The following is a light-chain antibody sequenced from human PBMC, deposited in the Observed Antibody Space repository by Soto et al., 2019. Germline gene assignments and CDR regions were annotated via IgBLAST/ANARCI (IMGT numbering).Light chain of an antibody. CDR3: QHYNSYSEA. CDR1: QTISSW. Sequence: DIQMTQSPSTLSGSVGDRVTITSRASQTISSWLAWYQQKPWKAPKLLIYKASTLKSGVPSRFSGSGSGTEFTLTISNLQPDEFATYYCQHYNSYSEAFGQGTKVELK. V-gene: IGKV1-5*03. J-gene: IGKJ1*01. CDR2: KAS.